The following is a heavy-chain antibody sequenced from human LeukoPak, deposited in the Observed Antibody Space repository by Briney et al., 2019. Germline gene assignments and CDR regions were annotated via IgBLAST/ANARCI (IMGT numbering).Heavy chain of an antibody. CDR3: ARRAIYYDSSGYYVDAFDI. D-gene: IGHD3-22*01. CDR1: GGSISSYY. CDR2: IYTSGST. V-gene: IGHV4-4*09. Sequence: PSETLSLTCTVSGGSISSYYWSWIRQPPGKGLEWIGYIYTSGSTNYNPSLKSRVTISVDTSKNQFSLKLSSVTAADTAVYYCARRAIYYDSSGYYVDAFDIWGQGTMVTVSS. J-gene: IGHJ3*02.